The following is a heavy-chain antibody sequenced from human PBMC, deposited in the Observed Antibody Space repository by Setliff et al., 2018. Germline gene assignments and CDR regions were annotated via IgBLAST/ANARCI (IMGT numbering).Heavy chain of an antibody. V-gene: IGHV4-61*02. CDR1: GGSISSGSYY. CDR2: IYTSGST. D-gene: IGHD6-13*01. J-gene: IGHJ4*02. CDR3: ARRGRGSSWFDTLFDY. Sequence: SETLSLTCTVSGGSISSGSYYWSWIRQPAGKGLEWIGRIYTSGSTNYKPSLKSRVTISVDTSKNQFSLKLSSVTAADTAVYYCARRGRGSSWFDTLFDYWGQGTLVTVSS.